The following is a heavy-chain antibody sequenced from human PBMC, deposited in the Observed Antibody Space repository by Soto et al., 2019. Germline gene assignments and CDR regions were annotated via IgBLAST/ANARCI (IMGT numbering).Heavy chain of an antibody. CDR3: ARGTGRGPFDY. D-gene: IGHD3-10*01. Sequence: PGGSLRLSCAASGFTFNTFGMHWVRQAPGKGLEWVAVISYDGSDKYYSDSVRGRFTISRDNSMNTLYLQMNSLRTEDTAVYYCARGTGRGPFDYWGQGTLVTVSS. J-gene: IGHJ4*02. CDR2: ISYDGSDK. V-gene: IGHV3-30*03. CDR1: GFTFNTFG.